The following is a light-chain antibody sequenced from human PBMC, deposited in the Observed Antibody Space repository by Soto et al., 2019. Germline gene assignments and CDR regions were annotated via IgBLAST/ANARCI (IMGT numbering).Light chain of an antibody. CDR3: SSYAGGTMV. CDR2: EVS. CDR1: SSDIGTYRY. Sequence: QLVLTQPPSASGSPGQSVTISCTGTSSDIGTYRYVSWYQQHPGKAPKLMISEVSKRPSGVPDRFSGSKSGNTASLTVSGLQGEDEAVYYCSSYAGGTMVFGGGTKLTVL. V-gene: IGLV2-8*01. J-gene: IGLJ2*01.